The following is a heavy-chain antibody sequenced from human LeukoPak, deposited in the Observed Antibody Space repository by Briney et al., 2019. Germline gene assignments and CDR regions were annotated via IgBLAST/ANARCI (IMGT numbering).Heavy chain of an antibody. CDR2: IYYSGST. J-gene: IGHJ4*02. D-gene: IGHD1-7*01. CDR1: GGSYSSGGYY. V-gene: IGHV4-31*03. CDR3: ARGNWNSLDY. Sequence: SQTLSLTCTVSGGSYSSGGYYLSWIRQHPGKGLEWIGYIYYSGSTYYNPSLKSRVTISVDTSKNQFSLKLSSVTAADTAVYYCARGNWNSLDYWGQGTLVTVSS.